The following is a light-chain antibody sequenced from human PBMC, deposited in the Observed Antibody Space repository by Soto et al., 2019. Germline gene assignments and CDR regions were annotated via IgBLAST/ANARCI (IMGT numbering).Light chain of an antibody. CDR3: QKYNSAPLT. CDR1: QDIGVY. CDR2: AAS. Sequence: DIQVTQSPSSLSASLGDRVTITCRANQDIGVYLAWFQQQPGKVPKLLIYAASALQSGVPSRFSGSGSETDFTITISSLHPEDIATYYCQKYNSAPLTFGGVTKVEI. V-gene: IGKV1-27*01. J-gene: IGKJ4*01.